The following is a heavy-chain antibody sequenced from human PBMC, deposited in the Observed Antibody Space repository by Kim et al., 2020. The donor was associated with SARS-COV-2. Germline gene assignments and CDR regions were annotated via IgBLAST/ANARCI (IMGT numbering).Heavy chain of an antibody. Sequence: SVKVSCKASGGIFSSYAISWVRQAPGQGLEWMGRIIPILGIANYAQKFQGRVTITADKSTSTAYMELSSLRSEDTAVYYCARDLSGDYYGSGSYWWGQGTLVTVSS. V-gene: IGHV1-69*04. J-gene: IGHJ4*02. CDR2: IIPILGIA. CDR1: GGIFSSYA. D-gene: IGHD3-10*01. CDR3: ARDLSGDYYGSGSYW.